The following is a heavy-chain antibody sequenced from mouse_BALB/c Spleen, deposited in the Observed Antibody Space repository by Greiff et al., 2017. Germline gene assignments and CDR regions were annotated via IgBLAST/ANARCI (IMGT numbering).Heavy chain of an antibody. CDR1: GFNIKDTY. Sequence: VQLQQSGAELVKPGASVKLSCTASGFNIKDTYMHWVKQRPEQGLEWIGRIDPANGNTKYDPKFQGKATITADTSSNTAYLQLSSLTSEDTAVYYCASTPHYYGSSSYYFDYWGQGTTLTVSA. CDR2: IDPANGNT. V-gene: IGHV14-3*02. D-gene: IGHD1-1*01. CDR3: ASTPHYYGSSSYYFDY. J-gene: IGHJ2*01.